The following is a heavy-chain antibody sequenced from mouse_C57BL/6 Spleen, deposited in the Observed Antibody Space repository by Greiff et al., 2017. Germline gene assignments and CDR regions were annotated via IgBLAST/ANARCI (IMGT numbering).Heavy chain of an antibody. V-gene: IGHV1-52*01. CDR2: IDPSDSET. D-gene: IGHD2-3*01. CDR3: ARDGFYFDY. CDR1: GYTFTSYW. Sequence: QVQLQQPGAELVRPGSSVKLSCKASGYTFTSYWMHWVKQRPIQGLEWIGNIDPSDSETHYNQKFKDKATLTVDKSSSTASMQLSGLTSEDSAVYYCARDGFYFDYWGQGTTLTVSS. J-gene: IGHJ2*01.